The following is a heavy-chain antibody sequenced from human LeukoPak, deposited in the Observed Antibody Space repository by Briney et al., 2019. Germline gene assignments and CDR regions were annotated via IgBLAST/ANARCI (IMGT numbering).Heavy chain of an antibody. D-gene: IGHD5-12*01. CDR3: ARGLVLATDDAFDI. CDR1: GGSIRSYF. Sequence: ETLSLTCTVSGGSIRSYFWSWLRQPPGKGLEWIGYIWDTEITDYNPSLKSRVTISLDTSKNHFSLKLRSVTAADRALYFCARGLVLATDDAFDIWGQGTLVTVSS. CDR2: IWDTEIT. J-gene: IGHJ3*02. V-gene: IGHV4-59*01.